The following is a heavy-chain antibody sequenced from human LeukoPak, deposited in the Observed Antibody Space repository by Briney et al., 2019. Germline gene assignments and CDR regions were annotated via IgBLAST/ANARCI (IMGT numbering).Heavy chain of an antibody. V-gene: IGHV3-23*01. CDR1: GFTFSSYA. Sequence: GGSLRLSCVASGFTFSSYAMSWVRQAPGKGLEWVSSISDSGGRTYHADSVKGRLTISRDNSKNTLFLQMNSLRAEDTAVYYCARDRSLEAVWGQGTLVTVSS. D-gene: IGHD1-1*01. J-gene: IGHJ4*02. CDR2: ISDSGGRT. CDR3: ARDRSLEAV.